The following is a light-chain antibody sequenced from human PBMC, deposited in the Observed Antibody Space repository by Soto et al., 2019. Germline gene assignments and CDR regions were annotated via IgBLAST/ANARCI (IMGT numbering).Light chain of an antibody. J-gene: IGKJ1*01. CDR2: GAS. CDR1: QSVSRSY. V-gene: IGKV3-20*01. CDR3: QQYGSSPRT. Sequence: EIVLTQSPGTLSLSPGERATLSCRASQSVSRSYLAWYQQKPGQAPRLLIYGASSRATGIPERFSGSGSGTDVTLTISRLEPEEFAVYYCQQYGSSPRTFGQGTKVEIK.